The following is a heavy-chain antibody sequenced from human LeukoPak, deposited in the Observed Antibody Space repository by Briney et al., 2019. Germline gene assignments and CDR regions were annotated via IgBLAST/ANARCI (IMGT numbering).Heavy chain of an antibody. CDR2: INTDGSST. CDR1: GFTFSSYW. D-gene: IGHD1-1*01. CDR3: AKDLGRVQFDY. J-gene: IGHJ4*02. Sequence: PGGSLRLSCAASGFTFSSYWMHWVRQAPGKGLVWVSVINTDGSSTNYADSVKGRFTISRDNAKNTLYLQMNSLRAEDTAVYYCAKDLGRVQFDYWGQGTLVTVSS. V-gene: IGHV3-74*01.